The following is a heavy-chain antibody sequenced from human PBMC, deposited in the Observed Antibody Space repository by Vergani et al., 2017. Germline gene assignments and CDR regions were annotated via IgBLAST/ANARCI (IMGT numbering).Heavy chain of an antibody. CDR3: ARGYDFWSGYLIDP. CDR1: GYTFTSYD. J-gene: IGHJ5*02. CDR2: MNPNSGNT. Sequence: QVQLVQSGAEVKKPGASVKVSCKASGYTFTSYDINWVRQATGQGLEWMGWMNPNSGNTGYAQKFQGRVTMTRNTFINTAYMELSSLRSEDTAMYYCARGYDFWSGYLIDPWGQGTLVTVSS. V-gene: IGHV1-8*01. D-gene: IGHD3-3*01.